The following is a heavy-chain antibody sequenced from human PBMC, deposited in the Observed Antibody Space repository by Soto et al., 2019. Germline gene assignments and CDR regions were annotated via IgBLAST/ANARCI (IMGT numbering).Heavy chain of an antibody. J-gene: IGHJ6*02. CDR3: ARSWVTGKGGMDV. D-gene: IGHD3-16*01. CDR1: GYTFTSYG. V-gene: IGHV1-18*01. Sequence: QVQLVQSGAEVKKPGASVKVSCKASGYTFTSYGFSWVRQAPGQGLEWMGWINGYTGNTHYAQKFQGRVTMTTDTSTSTAYRELWTLISDDTAVYYCARSWVTGKGGMDVWGQGTTVTVSS. CDR2: INGYTGNT.